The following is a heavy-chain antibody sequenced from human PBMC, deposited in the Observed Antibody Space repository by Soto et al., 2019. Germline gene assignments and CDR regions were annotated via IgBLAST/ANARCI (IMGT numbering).Heavy chain of an antibody. CDR2: VYHSGST. CDR1: GGSISSYY. V-gene: IGHV4-59*01. D-gene: IGHD3-16*01. CDR3: AREGGEASDGLDYFDS. Sequence: PSETLSRTCPVSGGSISSYYWSWIRQPPGKGLEWIGYVYHSGSTNYNPSLKSRVTISVDTSKNQFSLKLSSVTAADTAVYYCAREGGEASDGLDYFDSWGQGSLGTVS. J-gene: IGHJ4*02.